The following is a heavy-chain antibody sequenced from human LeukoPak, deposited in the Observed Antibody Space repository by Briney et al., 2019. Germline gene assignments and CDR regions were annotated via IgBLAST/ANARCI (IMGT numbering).Heavy chain of an antibody. CDR1: EYTFTSYA. J-gene: IGHJ3*02. Sequence: GASVKVSCKASEYTFTSYAMNWVRQAPGQGLEWMGWINTNTGNPTYAQGFTGRFVFSLDTSVSTAYLQISSLKAEDTAVYYCARELLLSFGGAVDMWGQGTMVTVSS. V-gene: IGHV7-4-1*02. D-gene: IGHD3-10*01. CDR3: ARELLLSFGGAVDM. CDR2: INTNTGNP.